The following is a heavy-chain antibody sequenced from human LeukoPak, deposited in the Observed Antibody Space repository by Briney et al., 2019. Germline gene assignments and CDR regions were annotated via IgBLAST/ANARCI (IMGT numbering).Heavy chain of an antibody. Sequence: ASVKVSCKASGYTFTGYYMHWVRQAPGQGLEWMGRINPNSGGTNYAQKFQGRVSMTRDRSISTAYMELSSLRSDDTAVYYCARASQDYYDSSDRGYFDHWGQGTLVTVSS. CDR2: INPNSGGT. J-gene: IGHJ4*02. CDR1: GYTFTGYY. CDR3: ARASQDYYDSSDRGYFDH. V-gene: IGHV1-2*06. D-gene: IGHD3-22*01.